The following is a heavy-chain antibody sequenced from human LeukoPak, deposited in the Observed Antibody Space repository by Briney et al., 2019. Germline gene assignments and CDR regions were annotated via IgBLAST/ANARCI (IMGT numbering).Heavy chain of an antibody. V-gene: IGHV4-4*07. J-gene: IGHJ5*02. CDR1: GASITSHY. CDR2: IQTSGRT. CDR3: ARAAWGYYGSGSPLPNWFDP. D-gene: IGHD3-10*01. Sequence: SETLSLTCTVSGASITSHYWSWIRQPAGKGLEWIGRIQTSGRTSYDPSLNSRVTMSVDTSNNQFSLNLTSVTAADTAVYYCARAAWGYYGSGSPLPNWFDPWGQGTLVTVSS.